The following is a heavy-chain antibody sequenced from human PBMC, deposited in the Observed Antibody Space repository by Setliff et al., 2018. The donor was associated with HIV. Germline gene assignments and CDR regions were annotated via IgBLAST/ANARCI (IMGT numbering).Heavy chain of an antibody. Sequence: GGSLRLSCAASGFTFSSYWMSWVRQAPGKGLEWVANIKQDGSEKYYVDSVKGRFTISRDNDKNTLYLQMNSLRAEDTAEYYCARGPLLLEWLLTYWGQGTLVTVSS. CDR1: GFTFSSYW. CDR2: IKQDGSEK. V-gene: IGHV3-7*01. J-gene: IGHJ4*02. D-gene: IGHD3-3*01. CDR3: ARGPLLLEWLLTY.